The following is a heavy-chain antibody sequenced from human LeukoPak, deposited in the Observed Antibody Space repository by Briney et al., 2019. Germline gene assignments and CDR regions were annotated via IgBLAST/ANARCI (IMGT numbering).Heavy chain of an antibody. D-gene: IGHD3-9*01. Sequence: PGGSLRLSCAASGFTFSSYGMHWVRQAPGKGLEWVAFIRYDGSNKYYADSVKGRFTISRDNAKNSLYLQMNSLRAEDTALYYCAKSKEGFDWLSDYYYGMDVWGQGTTVTVSS. CDR2: IRYDGSNK. CDR3: AKSKEGFDWLSDYYYGMDV. V-gene: IGHV3-30*02. CDR1: GFTFSSYG. J-gene: IGHJ6*02.